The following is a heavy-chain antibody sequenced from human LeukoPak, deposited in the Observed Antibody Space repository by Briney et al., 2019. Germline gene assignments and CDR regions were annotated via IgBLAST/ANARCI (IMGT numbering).Heavy chain of an antibody. J-gene: IGHJ3*02. CDR1: GYTFTSYY. Sequence: AASVKVSCKASGYTFTSYYMHWVRQAPGQGLEWMGIVNPSGGSTSYAQKFQGRVTMTRDTSTSTVYMELSSLRSEDTAVYYCASPGTYCSGGSSLPHDAFDIWGQGTLVTVSS. CDR3: ASPGTYCSGGSSLPHDAFDI. D-gene: IGHD2-15*01. CDR2: VNPSGGST. V-gene: IGHV1-46*01.